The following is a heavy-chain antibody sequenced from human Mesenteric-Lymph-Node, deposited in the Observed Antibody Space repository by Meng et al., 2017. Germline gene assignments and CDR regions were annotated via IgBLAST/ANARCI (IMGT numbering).Heavy chain of an antibody. Sequence: QLQESGPGLVKPSEALSLTCSVSGGSISTSGYYWGWIRQPPGKGLEWIGEIYHSGSTNYNPSLKSRVTISVDKSKNQFSLNLSSVTAADTAVYYCARVGQWLPIDYWGQGTLVTVSS. J-gene: IGHJ4*02. CDR2: IYHSGST. V-gene: IGHV4-39*07. CDR3: ARVGQWLPIDY. D-gene: IGHD6-19*01. CDR1: GGSISTSGYY.